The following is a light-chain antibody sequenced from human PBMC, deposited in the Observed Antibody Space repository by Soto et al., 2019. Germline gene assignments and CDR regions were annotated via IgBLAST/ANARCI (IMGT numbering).Light chain of an antibody. J-gene: IGKJ5*01. CDR2: KAS. Sequence: DIQMTQSPSTLSAFVGDRVTITCRASQSISSWLAWYQQKPGKAPKSLIYKASSLESGFPSRFSGGGSGTEFTLTISSLQPDDFATYYCQQYNSYPITFGQGTRLEIK. CDR1: QSISSW. CDR3: QQYNSYPIT. V-gene: IGKV1-5*03.